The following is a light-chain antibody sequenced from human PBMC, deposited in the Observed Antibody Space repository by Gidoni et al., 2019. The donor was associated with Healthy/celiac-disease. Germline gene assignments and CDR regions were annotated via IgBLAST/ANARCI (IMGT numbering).Light chain of an antibody. CDR1: QGISNY. CDR2: AAS. V-gene: IGKV1-27*01. CDR3: QKYNSALPIT. Sequence: DIQMTQSPSSLSASVGDRVTITCRASQGISNYLAWYQQKPGKVPKLLIYAASTLQSGVPSRFSGSGSGTDFTLPISSLQPEDVATYYCQKYNSALPITFGQGTRLEIK. J-gene: IGKJ5*01.